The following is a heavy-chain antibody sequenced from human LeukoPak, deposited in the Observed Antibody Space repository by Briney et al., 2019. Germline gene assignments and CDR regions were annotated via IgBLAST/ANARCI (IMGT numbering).Heavy chain of an antibody. J-gene: IGHJ6*02. CDR1: GFTFSSYW. V-gene: IGHV3-9*01. CDR2: ISWNSGSI. D-gene: IGHD6-13*01. CDR3: AKGGSSFLYGMDV. Sequence: GGSLRLSCAASGFTFSSYWMSWVRQAPGKGLEWVSGISWNSGSIGYADSVKGRFTISRDNAKNSLYLQMNSLRAEDTALYYCAKGGSSFLYGMDVWGQGTTVTVSS.